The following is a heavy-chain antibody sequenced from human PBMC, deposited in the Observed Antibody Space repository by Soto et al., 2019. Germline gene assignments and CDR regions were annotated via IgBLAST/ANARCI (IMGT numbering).Heavy chain of an antibody. V-gene: IGHV3-23*01. CDR2: ISGSDGKT. CDR3: ARWSYLDY. D-gene: IGHD3-3*01. CDR1: GFRIGSYA. J-gene: IGHJ4*02. Sequence: PXGSLRLSCAASGFRIGSYALSWVRRAPGKGLEWVSTISGSDGKTFYADSVKGRFSISRDTSQSTLYLQMNSLRADDTAMYYCARWSYLDYWGQGTRVTVSS.